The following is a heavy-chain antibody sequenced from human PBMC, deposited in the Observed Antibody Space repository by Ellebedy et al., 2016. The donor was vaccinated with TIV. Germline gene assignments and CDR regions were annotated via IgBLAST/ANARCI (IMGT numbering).Heavy chain of an antibody. Sequence: PGGSLRLSCAASGFSFSANDMPWVRQAPGKGLEWVALVCFDGINKYYGDSVKGRFTISRDISKNILYLQMNSLRGNDTAVYYCARGDRHQRLDFDALHTWGPGTLVTVSS. D-gene: IGHD1-1*01. CDR2: VCFDGINK. CDR3: ARGDRHQRLDFDALHT. CDR1: GFSFSAND. V-gene: IGHV3-33*01. J-gene: IGHJ3*02.